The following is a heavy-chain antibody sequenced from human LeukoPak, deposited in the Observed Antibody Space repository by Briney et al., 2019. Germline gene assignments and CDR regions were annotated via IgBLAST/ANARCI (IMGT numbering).Heavy chain of an antibody. V-gene: IGHV3-23*01. D-gene: IGHD3-16*01. Sequence: PGGSLRLSCAASGFTFSSYAMSWVRQAPGKGLEWVSTISGTGGSTYYADSVKGRFTISRDNSKNTLYLQMNSLRAEDTAVYYCARDLFYGRYYFDYWGQGTLVTVSS. J-gene: IGHJ4*02. CDR1: GFTFSSYA. CDR3: ARDLFYGRYYFDY. CDR2: ISGTGGST.